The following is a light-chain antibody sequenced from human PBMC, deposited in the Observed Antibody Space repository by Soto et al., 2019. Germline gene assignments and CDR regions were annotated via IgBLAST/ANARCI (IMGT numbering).Light chain of an antibody. Sequence: IQRPQSPSTLSASVGDRVTITCRASQSIGYWLAWYQQKPGKAPNLLIYAASSLETGVPSRFSGSGSGTEFTLSISSLQPDDSASYYCQQYNSYSKTLGQGTKVDIK. CDR2: AAS. CDR3: QQYNSYSKT. J-gene: IGKJ1*01. V-gene: IGKV1-5*01. CDR1: QSIGYW.